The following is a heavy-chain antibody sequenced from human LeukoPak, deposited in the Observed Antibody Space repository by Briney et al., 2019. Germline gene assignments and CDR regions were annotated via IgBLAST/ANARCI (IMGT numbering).Heavy chain of an antibody. CDR2: IYYSGST. CDR1: GGPISSYY. V-gene: IGHV4-59*01. J-gene: IGHJ2*01. Sequence: PSETLSLTCTVSGGPISSYYWSWLRQPPGKGLEWIGYIYYSGSTNYNPPLMNRVAISVDTSKKPFSLKLSSVTAADTAVYYCARRYTMIDFPSYWYFDLWGRGTLVTVSS. CDR3: ARRYTMIDFPSYWYFDL. D-gene: IGHD3-22*01.